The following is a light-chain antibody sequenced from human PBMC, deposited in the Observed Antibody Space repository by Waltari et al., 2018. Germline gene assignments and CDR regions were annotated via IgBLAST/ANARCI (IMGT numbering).Light chain of an antibody. CDR3: QSYDSSLSGPYVV. CDR2: GNS. V-gene: IGLV1-40*01. CDR1: SSNIGAGYD. J-gene: IGLJ2*01. Sequence: QSVLTQPPSVSGAPGQRVTISCTGSSSNIGAGYDVHWYQKLPGTAPQLLIYGNSNRPSGFPNRFSGSKSGTSASLASTGLHAEEGAYYYGQSYDSSLSGPYVVFGGGTKLTVL.